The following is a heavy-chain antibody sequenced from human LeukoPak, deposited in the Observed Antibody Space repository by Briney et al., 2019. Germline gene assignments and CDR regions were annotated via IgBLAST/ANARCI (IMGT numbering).Heavy chain of an antibody. V-gene: IGHV1-2*02. D-gene: IGHD5-24*01. CDR1: GFTFTDYH. J-gene: IGHJ5*02. Sequence: AAVKVSCKASGFTFTDYHIHWVRQAPGQGLEWMGYIKSNTGDRQYAQNFQGRVTMTRDTSISTAYIELSSLKSDDTAVYYCARGLSPTITNWFDPWGQGTLATVSS. CDR2: IKSNTGDR. CDR3: ARGLSPTITNWFDP.